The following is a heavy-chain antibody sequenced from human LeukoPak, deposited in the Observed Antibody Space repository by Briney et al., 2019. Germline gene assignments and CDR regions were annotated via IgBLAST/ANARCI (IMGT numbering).Heavy chain of an antibody. Sequence: SETLSLTCAVYGGSFSGYYWSWIRQPPGKGLAWIGEINHSGSTNYNPSLKSRVTISVDTSKNQFSLRLSSATAADTAVYYCARAGDSTGYSDYWGQGTLVTVSS. CDR2: INHSGST. CDR1: GGSFSGYY. D-gene: IGHD3-22*01. J-gene: IGHJ4*02. V-gene: IGHV4-34*01. CDR3: ARAGDSTGYSDY.